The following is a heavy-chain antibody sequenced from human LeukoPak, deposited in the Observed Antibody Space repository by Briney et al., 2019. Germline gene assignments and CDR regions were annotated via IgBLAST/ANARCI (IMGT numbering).Heavy chain of an antibody. V-gene: IGHV4-59*01. CDR3: ARVDTSSRYFSSDY. CDR1: GDSISNYY. CDR2: IYYSGTS. D-gene: IGHD6-25*01. Sequence: SETLSLTCTVSGDSISNYYWSWIRQPPGKGLEWIGYIYYSGTSKYNPSLKSRVTISVDTSKNQFSLTVSSVTAADTAVYYCARVDTSSRYFSSDYWGQGTLVTVSS. J-gene: IGHJ4*02.